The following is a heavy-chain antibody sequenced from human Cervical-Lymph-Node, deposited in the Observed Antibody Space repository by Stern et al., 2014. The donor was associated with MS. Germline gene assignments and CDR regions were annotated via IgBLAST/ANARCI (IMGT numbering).Heavy chain of an antibody. D-gene: IGHD2-2*01. J-gene: IGHJ4*02. CDR2: IYPGDSDT. CDR3: ARTCSGIGCYFSEADF. CDR1: GYRFATYW. Sequence: EVQLVQSGAEVKKPGESLKISCKGSGYRFATYWIRWVRQIPGKGLEWMGIIYPGDSDTRYSPSFQGQVTISADKSISTAYLQWSSLKASATASYYCARTCSGIGCYFSEADFWGQGTLVTVSS. V-gene: IGHV5-51*03.